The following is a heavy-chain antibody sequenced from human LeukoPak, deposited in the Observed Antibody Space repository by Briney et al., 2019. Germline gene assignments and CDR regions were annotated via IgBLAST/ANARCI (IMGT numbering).Heavy chain of an antibody. D-gene: IGHD3-9*01. J-gene: IGHJ6*02. Sequence: GGSLRLSCAASGFTFSSYSMNWVRQAPGKGLEWVSSISSSSSYIYYADSVKGRFTISRDNAKNSLYLQMNSLRAEDTAVYYCARVRYDILTXXYYGMXVWGQGTTVTV. CDR2: ISSSSSYI. CDR3: ARVRYDILTXXYYGMXV. CDR1: GFTFSSYS. V-gene: IGHV3-21*01.